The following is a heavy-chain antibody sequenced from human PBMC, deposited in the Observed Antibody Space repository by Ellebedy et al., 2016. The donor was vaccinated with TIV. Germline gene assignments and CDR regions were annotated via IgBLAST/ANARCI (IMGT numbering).Heavy chain of an antibody. CDR1: GVTFSSYA. CDR2: ISAPGKSP. CDR3: GTGARNEVGY. J-gene: IGHJ4*02. V-gene: IGHV3-23*01. Sequence: PGGSLRLSCAASGVTFSSYAMSWVRQAPGKGLDWVSTISAPGKSPYYPDSVKGRFTITKDNAKNSLYLHMNSLRAEDTAVNYCGTGARNEVGYWGQGTLVTVSS. D-gene: IGHD1-1*01.